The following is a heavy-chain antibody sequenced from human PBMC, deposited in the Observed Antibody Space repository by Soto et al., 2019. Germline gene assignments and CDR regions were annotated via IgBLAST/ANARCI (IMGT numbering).Heavy chain of an antibody. CDR3: ASNSGNDY. CDR1: GFTFSSYG. D-gene: IGHD1-20*01. Sequence: GGSLRLSCAASGFTFSSYGMHWVRQAPGKGLEWVAVIGYDGSNKYYADSVKGRFTISRDNSKNTLYLQMNSLRAEDTAVYHCASNSGNDYWGQGTLVTVSS. CDR2: IGYDGSNK. J-gene: IGHJ4*02. V-gene: IGHV3-33*01.